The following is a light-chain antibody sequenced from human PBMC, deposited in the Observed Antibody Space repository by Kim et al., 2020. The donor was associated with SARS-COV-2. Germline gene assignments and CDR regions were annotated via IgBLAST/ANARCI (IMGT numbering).Light chain of an antibody. CDR3: QQYGSSLIYA. CDR2: STS. CDR1: QRLSSNY. Sequence: EIVLTQSPGTLSLSPGERATLSCRASQRLSSNYLAWYQQKPGQAPRLLIYSTSSRATGIPDRFSGSGSGTDFTLTITRLEPEDFAVYYCQQYGSSLIYAFGQGTKLEI. V-gene: IGKV3-20*01. J-gene: IGKJ2*01.